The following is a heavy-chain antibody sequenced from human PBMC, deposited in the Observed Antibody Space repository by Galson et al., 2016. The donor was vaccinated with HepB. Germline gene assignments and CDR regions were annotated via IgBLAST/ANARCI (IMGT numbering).Heavy chain of an antibody. CDR2: IYYSGST. Sequence: TLSLTCTVSGGSISSYYWSWIRQPPGKGLEWIGYIYYSGSTNYNPSLKSRVTISVDTSKNQFSLKLSSVTAADTAVYYCARAGSGWLYYYYGMDVWGQGTTVTVSS. CDR1: GGSISSYY. D-gene: IGHD6-19*01. V-gene: IGHV4-59*01. CDR3: ARAGSGWLYYYYGMDV. J-gene: IGHJ6*02.